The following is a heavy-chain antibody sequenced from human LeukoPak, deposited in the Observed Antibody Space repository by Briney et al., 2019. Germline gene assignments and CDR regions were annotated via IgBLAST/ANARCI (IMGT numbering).Heavy chain of an antibody. CDR1: GFTFSDYY. Sequence: PGGSLRLSCAASGFTFSDYYMSWIRQAPGKGLEWVANIKQDGSEKYYVDSVKGRFTISRDNAKNSLYLQMNSLRAEDTAVYYCARYRHYYGSGSYYNSQYYFDYWGQGTLVTVS. D-gene: IGHD3-10*01. CDR2: IKQDGSEK. V-gene: IGHV3-7*03. CDR3: ARYRHYYGSGSYYNSQYYFDY. J-gene: IGHJ4*02.